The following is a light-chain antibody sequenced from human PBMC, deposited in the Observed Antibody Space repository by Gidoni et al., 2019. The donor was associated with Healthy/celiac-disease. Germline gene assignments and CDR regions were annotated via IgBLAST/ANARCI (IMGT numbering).Light chain of an antibody. CDR3: QAWDISLGV. CDR1: KLGDKY. CDR2: QDS. J-gene: IGLJ2*01. Sequence: SYELTQPPSVSVSPGQTASITCSGDKLGDKYACWYQQKPGQSPVLVIYQDSKRPSGIPERFSGSNSGNTATLTISGTQAMDEADYYCQAWDISLGVFGGGTKLTVL. V-gene: IGLV3-1*01.